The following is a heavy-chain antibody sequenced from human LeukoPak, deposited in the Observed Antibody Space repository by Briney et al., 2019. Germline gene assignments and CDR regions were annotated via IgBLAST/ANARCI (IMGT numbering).Heavy chain of an antibody. D-gene: IGHD3-22*01. V-gene: IGHV1-2*02. CDR1: GYTFTGYY. CDR2: TNPNSGGT. Sequence: GASVKVSCKASGYTFTGYYMHWVRQAPGQGLEWMGWTNPNSGGTNYAQKFQGRVTMTEDKSTDTAYMELSSLRSEDTAVYYCATVQKQDYDTRPYYDHWGQGTLVTVSS. J-gene: IGHJ4*02. CDR3: ATVQKQDYDTRPYYDH.